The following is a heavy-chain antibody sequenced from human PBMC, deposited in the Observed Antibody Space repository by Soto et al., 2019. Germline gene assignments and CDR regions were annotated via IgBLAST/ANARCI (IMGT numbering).Heavy chain of an antibody. D-gene: IGHD3-10*01. CDR3: ARDEGLGVNYYYYGMDV. J-gene: IGHJ6*02. Sequence: QVQLVESGGGVVQPGRSLRLSCAASGFTFSSYGMHWVRQAPGKGLEWVAVIWYDGNNKYYADSVKGRFTISRDNSKNXLYLQMNSLRAEDTAVYYCARDEGLGVNYYYYGMDVWGQGTTVTVSS. CDR2: IWYDGNNK. V-gene: IGHV3-33*01. CDR1: GFTFSSYG.